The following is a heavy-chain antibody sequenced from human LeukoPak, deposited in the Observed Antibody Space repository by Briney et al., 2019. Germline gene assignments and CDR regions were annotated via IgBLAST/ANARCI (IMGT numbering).Heavy chain of an antibody. CDR1: DFAFYGYS. V-gene: IGHV3-21*06. J-gene: IGHJ4*02. D-gene: IGHD6-19*01. CDR2: ISSNSGYI. Sequence: GGSLRLSCAASDFAFYGYSMHWVRQAPGKGLEWISSISSNSGYIYYADSVKGRFTISRDNAKNSLYLQVTGPRVEDTALYYCAREIVSSGCLDYWGQGSLVTVSS. CDR3: AREIVSSGCLDY.